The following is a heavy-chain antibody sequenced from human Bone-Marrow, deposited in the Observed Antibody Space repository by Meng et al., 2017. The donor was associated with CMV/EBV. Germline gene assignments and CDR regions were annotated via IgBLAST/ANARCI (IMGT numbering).Heavy chain of an antibody. J-gene: IGHJ4*02. CDR3: AKDMSRVVVPAAIDY. CDR1: GFTFDDYA. D-gene: IGHD2-2*01. CDR2: ISWNSGSI. V-gene: IGHV3-9*03. Sequence: SLKISCAASGFTFDDYAMHWVRQAPGKGLEWVSGISWNSGSIGYADSVKGRFTISRDNAKNSLYLQMNSLRAEDMALYYCAKDMSRVVVPAAIDYWGQGTLVPSPQ.